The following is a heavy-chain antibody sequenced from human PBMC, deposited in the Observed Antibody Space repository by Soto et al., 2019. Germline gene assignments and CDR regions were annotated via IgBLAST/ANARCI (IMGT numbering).Heavy chain of an antibody. CDR3: GKGRETSTGGIDY. D-gene: IGHD3-16*01. J-gene: IGHJ4*02. Sequence: EVQLLESGGGLVQPGGSLRLSCAASGFSFRTYAMSWVRQAPGKGLEWVSSISSGGISTYYAYSVKGRFTISRDNSKNTLYLEMNGLRAEDTAVFSCGKGRETSTGGIDYWGQGTLVTVSS. CDR2: ISSGGIST. CDR1: GFSFRTYA. V-gene: IGHV3-23*01.